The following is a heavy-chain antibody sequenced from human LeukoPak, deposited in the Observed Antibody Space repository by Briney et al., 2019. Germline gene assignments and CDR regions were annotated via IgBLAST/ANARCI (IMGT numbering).Heavy chain of an antibody. CDR2: IWYDGSNK. CDR1: GFTFSNYW. Sequence: PGGSLRLPCAASGFTFSNYWMSWVRQAPGKGLEWVAVIWYDGSNKYYADSVKGRFTISRDNSKNTLYLQMNSLRAEDTAVYYCARQIAVAGFDYWGQGTLVTVSS. V-gene: IGHV3-33*08. CDR3: ARQIAVAGFDY. J-gene: IGHJ4*02. D-gene: IGHD6-19*01.